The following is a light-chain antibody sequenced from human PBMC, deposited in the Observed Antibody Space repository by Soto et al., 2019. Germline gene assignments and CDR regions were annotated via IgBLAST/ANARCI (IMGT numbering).Light chain of an antibody. V-gene: IGLV2-14*01. Sequence: QSVLTQPASVSASPGQAVTISCAGTSSDVGGYNYVSWYQQRPGRAPKLMIYEVTYRPSWGGNRFSGSKSGNTAFLTISWPQADDAADYYCSSNTPGRTLVFGPDTKGPV. CDR3: SSNTPGRTLV. J-gene: IGLJ1*01. CDR2: EVT. CDR1: SSDVGGYNY.